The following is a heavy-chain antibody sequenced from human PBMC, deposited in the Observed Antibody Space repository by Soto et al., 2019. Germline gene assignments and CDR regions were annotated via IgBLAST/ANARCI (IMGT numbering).Heavy chain of an antibody. CDR1: GLTFSSHW. D-gene: IGHD3-10*01. Sequence: EVQLVESGGGLVQPGGSLRLSCAASGLTFSSHWMHWFRQAPGKGLVWVSRINGDGSRTSYADSVKGRFTISRDNAKSTLFLQMNSLRVEDTAVYYCARDSGLGAFDPWGQGTLVTVSS. V-gene: IGHV3-74*01. CDR3: ARDSGLGAFDP. J-gene: IGHJ5*02. CDR2: INGDGSRT.